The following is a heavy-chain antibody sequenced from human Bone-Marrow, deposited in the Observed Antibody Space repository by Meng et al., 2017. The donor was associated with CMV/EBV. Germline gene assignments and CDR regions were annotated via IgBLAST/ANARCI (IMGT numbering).Heavy chain of an antibody. CDR1: GFTFSDYE. Sequence: ETLSLTCEASGFTFSDYEMNWVRQAPGKGLEWIAYISGGSTIYYADVVKGRFTISRDNAKNSLYLQMSSLRVEDTAVYYCARDGAAGYYGSGSYFFDYWGQGTLVTVSS. V-gene: IGHV3-69-1*02. CDR3: ARDGAAGYYGSGSYFFDY. CDR2: ISGGSTI. J-gene: IGHJ4*02. D-gene: IGHD3-10*01.